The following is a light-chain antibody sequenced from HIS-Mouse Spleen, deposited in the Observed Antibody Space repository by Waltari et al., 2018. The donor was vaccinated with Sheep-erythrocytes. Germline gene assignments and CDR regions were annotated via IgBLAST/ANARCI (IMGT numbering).Light chain of an antibody. CDR3: CSYAGSSTPWV. J-gene: IGLJ3*02. Sequence: QSALTQPASVSGSPGQSITIPCTGTSSDVRSDNLVSWYQQHPGKAPKLMIYEGSKRPSGVSNRFSGSKSGNTASLTSSGLQAEDEADYYCCSYAGSSTPWVFGGGTKLTVL. V-gene: IGLV2-23*01. CDR1: SSDVRSDNL. CDR2: EGS.